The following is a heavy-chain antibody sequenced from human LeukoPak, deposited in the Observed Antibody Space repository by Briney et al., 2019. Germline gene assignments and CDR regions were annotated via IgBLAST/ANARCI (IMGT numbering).Heavy chain of an antibody. Sequence: ASVKVSCKASGYTFTSYGITWVRQAPGQGLEWMGWISAYNGNTNYAQKLQGRVTMTTDTSTSTAHMELRSLRSDDTAVYYCARGYCSGGSCSSAEYFQHWGQGTLVTVSS. CDR1: GYTFTSYG. J-gene: IGHJ1*01. CDR3: ARGYCSGGSCSSAEYFQH. D-gene: IGHD2-15*01. V-gene: IGHV1-18*01. CDR2: ISAYNGNT.